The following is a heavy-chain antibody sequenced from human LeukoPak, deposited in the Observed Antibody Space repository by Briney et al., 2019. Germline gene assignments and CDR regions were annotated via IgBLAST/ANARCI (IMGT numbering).Heavy chain of an antibody. CDR3: ARGGDILTGYYRFDY. CDR2: IYYSGST. Sequence: SGTLSLTCTVSGGSINSYYWSWIRQPPGKGLEWIGYIYYSGSTNYNPSLKSRVTISVDTSKNQFSLKLSSVTAADTAVYYCARGGDILTGYYRFDYWGQGTLVTVSS. D-gene: IGHD3-9*01. J-gene: IGHJ4*02. V-gene: IGHV4-59*08. CDR1: GGSINSYY.